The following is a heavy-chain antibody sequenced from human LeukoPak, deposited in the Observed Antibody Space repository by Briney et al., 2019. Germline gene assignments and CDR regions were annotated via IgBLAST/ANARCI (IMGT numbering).Heavy chain of an antibody. J-gene: IGHJ5*02. Sequence: SETLSLTCTVSGGSISSYYWSWIRQPPGKGLEWIGYIYYSGSTNYNPSLKSRVTISVDTSKNQFSLKLSSVTAADTAVYYCARDRLDYGDSWFDPWGQGTLVTVSS. CDR1: GGSISSYY. CDR3: ARDRLDYGDSWFDP. CDR2: IYYSGST. D-gene: IGHD4-17*01. V-gene: IGHV4-59*01.